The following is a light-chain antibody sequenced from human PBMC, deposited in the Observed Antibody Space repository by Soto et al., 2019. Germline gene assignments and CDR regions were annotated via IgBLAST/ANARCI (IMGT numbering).Light chain of an antibody. CDR1: QSVTSSY. V-gene: IGKV3-20*01. CDR3: QQYGSPPLT. Sequence: EIVLPQSPGTLSLSPGESATLSCRASQSVTSSYLAWYQQKPGQAPRLLIYGASSRATGIPDRFSGSGSGTDFTLTISRLEPEDLAVYHCQQYGSPPLTFGGGTKVDIK. J-gene: IGKJ4*01. CDR2: GAS.